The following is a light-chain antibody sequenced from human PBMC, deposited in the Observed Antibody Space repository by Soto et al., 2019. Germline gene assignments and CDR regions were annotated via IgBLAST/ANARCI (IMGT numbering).Light chain of an antibody. Sequence: DIVMTQSPDFLAVSLGDRATITCKSSQNVLYRSSNKNYLAWYQQIPGQPPRLLLYWASTSESGVPDRFVGSGSETDFTITISSLQAGDDAIYHCQQYNNTPYTFGQGTTLEIK. V-gene: IGKV4-1*01. CDR2: WAS. CDR3: QQYNNTPYT. CDR1: QNVLYRSSNKNY. J-gene: IGKJ2*01.